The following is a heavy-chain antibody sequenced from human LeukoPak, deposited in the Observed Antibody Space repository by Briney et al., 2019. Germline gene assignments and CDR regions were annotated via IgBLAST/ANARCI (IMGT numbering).Heavy chain of an antibody. J-gene: IGHJ4*02. CDR2: INPNSGGT. CDR1: GYTFTGYY. CDR3: ARVPPENYRRYYFDY. V-gene: IGHV1-2*02. D-gene: IGHD1-7*01. Sequence: GASVKVSCKVSGYTFTGYYMHWVRQAPGQGLEWMGWINPNSGGTFYSLRFQGRVTMTRDTSISTAYMELSRLRSDDTAVYYCARVPPENYRRYYFDYWGQGTLVTVSS.